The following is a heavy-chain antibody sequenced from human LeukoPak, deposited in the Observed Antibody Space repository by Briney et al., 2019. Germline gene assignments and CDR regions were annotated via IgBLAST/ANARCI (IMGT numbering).Heavy chain of an antibody. D-gene: IGHD5-12*01. J-gene: IGHJ5*02. CDR1: GFTFSDYY. CDR3: ARDRDIVATILDP. Sequence: PGGSLRLSCAASGFTFSDYYMSWIRQAPGKGLEWVSYISSSSSYTNYADSVKGRFTISRDNAMNSLYLQMNSLRAEDTAVYYCARDRDIVATILDPWGQGTLVTVSS. CDR2: ISSSSSYT. V-gene: IGHV3-11*06.